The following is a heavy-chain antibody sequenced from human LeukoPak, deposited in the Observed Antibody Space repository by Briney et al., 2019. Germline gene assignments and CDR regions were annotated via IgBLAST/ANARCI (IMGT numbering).Heavy chain of an antibody. J-gene: IGHJ5*02. D-gene: IGHD3-10*01. Sequence: SETLSLTCAVYGGSFSGYYWSWIRQPPGKGLEWLGEINHSGSTNYNPSLKSRVTISVDTSKNQFSLKLSSVTAADTAVYYCARAMVRGVIRHNWFDPWGQGTLVTVSS. CDR2: INHSGST. V-gene: IGHV4-34*01. CDR3: ARAMVRGVIRHNWFDP. CDR1: GGSFSGYY.